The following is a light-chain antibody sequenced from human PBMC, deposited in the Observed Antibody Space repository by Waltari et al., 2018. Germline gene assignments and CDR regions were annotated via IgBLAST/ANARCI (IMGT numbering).Light chain of an antibody. CDR2: GVS. CDR3: QHSDGPSP. V-gene: IGKV1-39*01. Sequence: DIQMTQSPSSLSASVGDRVTITCRASQTISNHLNWYQHKPGQAPRLLIFGVSSLRGGVPSRFRGSGSATDFTLTISGLQPEDLATYYCQHSDGPSPFGQGTKLEIK. J-gene: IGKJ2*01. CDR1: QTISNH.